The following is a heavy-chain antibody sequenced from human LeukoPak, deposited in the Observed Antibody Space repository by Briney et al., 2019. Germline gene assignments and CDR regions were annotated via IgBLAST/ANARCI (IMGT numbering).Heavy chain of an antibody. V-gene: IGHV5-10-1*01. D-gene: IGHD3-10*01. CDR3: ATPMVRGLNY. Sequence: GASLKISCEGSGYTFTTYWISWVRQMPGKGLEWMGRIDPSDSYTNYSPSFQGHVTISVDQSISTAYLQWSSLKASDTAIYYCATPMVRGLNYWGQGTLVTVSS. J-gene: IGHJ4*02. CDR1: GYTFTTYW. CDR2: IDPSDSYT.